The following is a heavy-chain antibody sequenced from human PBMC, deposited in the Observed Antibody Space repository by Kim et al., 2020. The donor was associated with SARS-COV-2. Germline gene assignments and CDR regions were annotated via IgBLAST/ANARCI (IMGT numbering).Heavy chain of an antibody. V-gene: IGHV4-4*07. CDR3: ARDNWGIYYYYYGMDV. J-gene: IGHJ6*02. Sequence: SLKSRVPMSVDTSKNQFSLKLSSVTAADTAVYYCARDNWGIYYYYYGMDVWGQGTTVTVSS. D-gene: IGHD7-27*01.